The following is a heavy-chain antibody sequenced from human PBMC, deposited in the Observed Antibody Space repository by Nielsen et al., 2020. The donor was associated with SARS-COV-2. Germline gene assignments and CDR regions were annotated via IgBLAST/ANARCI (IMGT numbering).Heavy chain of an antibody. V-gene: IGHV5-51*01. Sequence: KVSCKGSGYSFTNYWIGWVRQMPGKGLEWMGIIYPGDSDTRYSPSFQGQVTISADKSISTAYLQWSSLKASDTAMYFCARPGVWGSYRYYFDYWGQGTLVTVSS. J-gene: IGHJ4*02. CDR1: GYSFTNYW. CDR2: IYPGDSDT. CDR3: ARPGVWGSYRYYFDY. D-gene: IGHD3-16*02.